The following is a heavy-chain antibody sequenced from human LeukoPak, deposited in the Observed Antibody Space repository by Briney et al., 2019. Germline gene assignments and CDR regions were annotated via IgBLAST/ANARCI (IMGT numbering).Heavy chain of an antibody. J-gene: IGHJ4*02. CDR2: IWYDGSNK. D-gene: IGHD2-2*01. Sequence: GRSLRLSCAASGFTFSSYGMHWVRQAPGKGLEWVAVIWYDGSNKYYADSVKGRFTISRDDSKNTLYLQMNSLRVEDTAVYYCATYLQSHPLDYWGQGTLVTVSS. CDR3: ATYLQSHPLDY. CDR1: GFTFSSYG. V-gene: IGHV3-33*01.